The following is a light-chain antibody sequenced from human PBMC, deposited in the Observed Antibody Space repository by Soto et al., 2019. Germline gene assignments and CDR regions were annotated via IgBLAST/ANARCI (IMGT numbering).Light chain of an antibody. J-gene: IGLJ1*01. CDR1: SSTIGAGYD. Sequence: SVLTQPPSVSGARGQRVIISCTGSSSTIGAGYDVHWYQQLPGTAPKLLIYGNSNRPSGVPDRFSGSKSGTSASLAITGLQAEDEADYYCQSYDSSLSVLYVFGTGTKVTVL. V-gene: IGLV1-40*01. CDR3: QSYDSSLSVLYV. CDR2: GNS.